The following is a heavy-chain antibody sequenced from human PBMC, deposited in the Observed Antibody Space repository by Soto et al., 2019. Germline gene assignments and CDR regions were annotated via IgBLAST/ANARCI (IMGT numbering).Heavy chain of an antibody. CDR3: ARGGGIVLVVAASSPYYFDY. CDR1: GGTFSSFA. D-gene: IGHD2-15*01. CDR2: IIPIFGTI. Sequence: QVQLVQSGAEVKKPGSSVKVSCKASGGTFSSFAISWVRQAPGQGLEWMGAIIPIFGTIKYAQKFQGRVTITADESTSTAYMELSSLSSEDTAVYYWARGGGIVLVVAASSPYYFDYWGQGTLVTVSS. V-gene: IGHV1-69*12. J-gene: IGHJ4*02.